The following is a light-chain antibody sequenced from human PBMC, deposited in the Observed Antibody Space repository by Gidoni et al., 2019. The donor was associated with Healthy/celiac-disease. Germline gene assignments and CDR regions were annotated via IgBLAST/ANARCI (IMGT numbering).Light chain of an antibody. CDR3: QQRYSTRPCT. CDR2: AAS. CDR1: QSISSY. V-gene: IGKV1-39*01. J-gene: IGKJ2*02. Sequence: IQMTQTPSSLSASVGDRVTITCRASQSISSYLNGYQQKPGNAPKRLIYAASSLQSAVASRFSGSGSGTDFTLPISSLQPEDFSTSYCQQRYSTRPCTFGQGTKLEIK.